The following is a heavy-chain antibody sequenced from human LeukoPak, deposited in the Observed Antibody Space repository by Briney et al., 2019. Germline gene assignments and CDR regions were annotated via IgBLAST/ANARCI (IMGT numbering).Heavy chain of an antibody. J-gene: IGHJ4*02. Sequence: GGSLRLSCAVSGFTFDDYGMSWVRQAPGKGLEWVSGINWNGGSTGYADSVKGRFTISRDNAKNSLYLQMNSLRAEDTALYYCARVTYGDYTDYYFDYWGQGTLVTVSS. V-gene: IGHV3-20*04. CDR1: GFTFDDYG. CDR2: INWNGGST. D-gene: IGHD4-17*01. CDR3: ARVTYGDYTDYYFDY.